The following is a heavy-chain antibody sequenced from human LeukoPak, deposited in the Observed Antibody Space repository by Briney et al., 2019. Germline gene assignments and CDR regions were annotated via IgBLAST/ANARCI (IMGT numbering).Heavy chain of an antibody. CDR3: ASNYYDSSGYNPPVGY. CDR2: INPSGGST. Sequence: ASVKVSCKASGYTFTSYYMHWVRQAPGQGLEWMGIINPSGGSTSYAQKFQGRVTMTRDMSTSTVYMELSSLRSEDTAVYYCASNYYDSSGYNPPVGYWGQGTLVPVSS. V-gene: IGHV1-46*01. J-gene: IGHJ4*02. D-gene: IGHD3-22*01. CDR1: GYTFTSYY.